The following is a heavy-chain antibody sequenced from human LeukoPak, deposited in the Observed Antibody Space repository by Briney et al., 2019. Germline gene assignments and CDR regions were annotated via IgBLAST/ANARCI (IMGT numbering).Heavy chain of an antibody. J-gene: IGHJ5*02. CDR3: ARIFTDYYDSSGNPSHWFDP. D-gene: IGHD3-22*01. V-gene: IGHV2-70*11. CDR1: GFSLSTSGMF. CDR2: IDWDDDK. Sequence: SGPTLVNPTQTLTLTCTFSGFSLSTSGMFVSWIRQPPGKALEWLARIDWDDDKYYSTSLKTRLTISKDTSKNQVVLTMTNMDPVDTATYYCARIFTDYYDSSGNPSHWFDPWGQGTLVTVSS.